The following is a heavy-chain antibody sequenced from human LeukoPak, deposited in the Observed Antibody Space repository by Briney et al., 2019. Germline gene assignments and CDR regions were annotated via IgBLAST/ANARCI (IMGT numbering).Heavy chain of an antibody. CDR1: GGSFSGYY. CDR3: ARVGGYSSSSPKTWNNSCDP. CDR2: INHSGST. J-gene: IGHJ5*02. V-gene: IGHV4-34*01. Sequence: SETLSLTCAVSGGSFSGYYWSWIRQPPGKGLEWIGEINHSGSTNYNPSLKSRVTISVDTSKNQFSLKLSSVTAADTGVYYCARVGGYSSSSPKTWNNSCDPGGQGTLVTVSS. D-gene: IGHD6-6*01.